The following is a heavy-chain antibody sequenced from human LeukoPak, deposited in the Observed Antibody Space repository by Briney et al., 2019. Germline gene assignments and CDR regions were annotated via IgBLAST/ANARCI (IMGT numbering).Heavy chain of an antibody. V-gene: IGHV4-39*01. J-gene: IGHJ5*01. Sequence: SETRSLTCTVSRGSIRTADYYWTWVRQPPGEGLEWLGSIYFSGTPYFNPSLKSRVAVSIDTSKNQFSLKVTSVNASDTAVYFCARTSSWYAGAWFDSWGQGTLVTVSS. CDR2: IYFSGTP. CDR3: ARTSSWYAGAWFDS. CDR1: RGSIRTADYY. D-gene: IGHD6-13*01.